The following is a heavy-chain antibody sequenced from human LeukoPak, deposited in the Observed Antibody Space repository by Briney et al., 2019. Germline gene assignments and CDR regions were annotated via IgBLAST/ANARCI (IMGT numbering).Heavy chain of an antibody. D-gene: IGHD3-10*01. CDR1: GGSISKYY. V-gene: IGHV4-59*08. J-gene: IGHJ4*02. CDR2: IYYSGST. CDR3: ARSYYYGSGNVYFDY. Sequence: PSETLSLTCTVSGGSISKYYWSWIRQPPGKGLEGIGYIYYSGSTNYNPSLMSRVTISIDTSKNQFSLRLSPVTAADTAVYYCARSYYYGSGNVYFDYWGQGTLVTVSS.